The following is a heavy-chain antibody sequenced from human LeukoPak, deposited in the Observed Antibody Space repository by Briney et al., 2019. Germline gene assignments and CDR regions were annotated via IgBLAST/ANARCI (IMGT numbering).Heavy chain of an antibody. Sequence: AAVKVSCKSSGGTFSSYAISWVRPAPGQGLEWMGGIIPMFRTANYAQKFQGRVTITADESTSTAYMELSSLRSEDTDVYYCARRVRRGVSHPPHYYYYYAMDVWGKGTTITVSA. CDR1: GGTFSSYA. CDR2: IIPMFRTA. J-gene: IGHJ6*04. CDR3: ARRVRRGVSHPPHYYYYYAMDV. D-gene: IGHD3-10*01. V-gene: IGHV1-69*01.